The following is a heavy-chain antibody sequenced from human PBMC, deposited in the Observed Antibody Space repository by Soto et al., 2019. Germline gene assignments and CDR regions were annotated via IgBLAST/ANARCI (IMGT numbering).Heavy chain of an antibody. CDR3: ARGQYCSGSGCYSLEWYFDL. CDR2: IAYDGTNK. J-gene: IGHJ2*01. Sequence: QVQLVESGGGVVQPGRSLRLSCAASGFTFSSYAMHWVRQAPGKGLEWVAVIAYDGTNKYYADSVKGRFTISRDNSKNTXYXRMNSLRAEDSALYYCARGQYCSGSGCYSLEWYFDLWGRGTLVTVSS. CDR1: GFTFSSYA. D-gene: IGHD2-15*01. V-gene: IGHV3-30-3*01.